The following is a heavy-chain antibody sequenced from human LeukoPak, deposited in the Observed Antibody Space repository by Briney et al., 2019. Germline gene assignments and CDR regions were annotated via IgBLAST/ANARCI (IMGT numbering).Heavy chain of an antibody. J-gene: IGHJ4*02. CDR1: GYTFTGYY. V-gene: IGHV1-2*02. D-gene: IGHD5-18*01. CDR2: INPNSGGT. CDR3: ARETYSYGYKQSDY. Sequence: ASVKVSCKASGYTFTGYYMHWVRRAPGQGLEWMGWINPNSGGTNYAQKFQGRVTMTRDTSISTAYMELSRLRSDDTAVYYCARETYSYGYKQSDYWGQGTLVTVSS.